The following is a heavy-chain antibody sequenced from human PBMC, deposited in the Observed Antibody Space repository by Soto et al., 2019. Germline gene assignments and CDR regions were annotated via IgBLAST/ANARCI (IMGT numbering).Heavy chain of an antibody. Sequence: QVQLVQSGAEVKKPGASVKVSCKASGYTFTGYYMHWVRQAPGQGLEWMGWINPNSGGTNYAQKFQGRVSMTRDTSISTAYMELSRLRSDDTAVYYCARDKITMVRGVIITDGGHDYWGQGTLVTVSS. J-gene: IGHJ4*02. CDR1: GYTFTGYY. V-gene: IGHV1-2*02. D-gene: IGHD3-10*01. CDR3: ARDKITMVRGVIITDGGHDY. CDR2: INPNSGGT.